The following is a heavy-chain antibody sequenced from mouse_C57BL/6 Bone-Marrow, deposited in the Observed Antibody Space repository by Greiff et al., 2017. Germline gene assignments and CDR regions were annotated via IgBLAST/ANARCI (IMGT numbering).Heavy chain of an antibody. CDR1: GFNFSSYA. Sequence: VQLKESGGGLVKPGGSLKLSCAASGFNFSSYAMSWVRQTPEKRLEWVATISDGGSYTYYPDNVKGRFTISRDNAKNNLYLQMSQLKSEDTAMYYCSRDGYDYDYWGQGTTLTVAS. D-gene: IGHD2-4*01. V-gene: IGHV5-4*01. CDR3: SRDGYDYDY. CDR2: ISDGGSYT. J-gene: IGHJ2*01.